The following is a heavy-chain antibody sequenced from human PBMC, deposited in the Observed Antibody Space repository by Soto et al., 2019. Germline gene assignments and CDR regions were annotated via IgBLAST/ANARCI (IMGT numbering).Heavy chain of an antibody. J-gene: IGHJ4*02. CDR2: IYYSGST. D-gene: IGHD3-22*01. V-gene: IGHV4-31*03. CDR3: ARGSSGYHFDY. Sequence: PSETLSLTCTVSGGSISSGGYYWSWIRQHPGKGLEWIGYIYYSGSTYYNPSLKSRVTISVDTSKNQFSLKLSSVTAADTAVYYCARGSSGYHFDYWGQGTLVTVSS. CDR1: GGSISSGGYY.